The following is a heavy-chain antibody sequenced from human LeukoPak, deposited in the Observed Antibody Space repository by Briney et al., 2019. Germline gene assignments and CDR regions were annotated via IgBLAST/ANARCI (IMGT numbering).Heavy chain of an antibody. CDR3: ARDLYYYDRGPNSRLNYNYYGMDV. V-gene: IGHV3-30-3*01. CDR1: GFTFSGHA. J-gene: IGHJ6*02. D-gene: IGHD3-22*01. Sequence: PGGSLRLSCKGYGFTFSGHALHWVRQAPGKGLEWVAVISYDGSFKYYSDSVKGRFTISRDNSKNTLFLQMDSLRLEDMAVYYCARDLYYYDRGPNSRLNYNYYGMDVWGQGTTVTVSS. CDR2: ISYDGSFK.